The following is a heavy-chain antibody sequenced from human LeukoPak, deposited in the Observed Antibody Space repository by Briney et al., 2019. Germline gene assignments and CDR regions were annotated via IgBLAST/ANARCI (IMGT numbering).Heavy chain of an antibody. V-gene: IGHV3-30-3*01. J-gene: IGHJ4*02. D-gene: IGHD3-22*01. CDR1: GFTFSSYA. Sequence: GGSLRLSCAASGFTFSSYAMHWVRQAPGKGLEWVAVISYDGSNKYYADSVKGRFTISRDNSKNTLYLQMNSLRAEDTAVYYCLTMIVVAPDYWGQGTLVTVSS. CDR3: LTMIVVAPDY. CDR2: ISYDGSNK.